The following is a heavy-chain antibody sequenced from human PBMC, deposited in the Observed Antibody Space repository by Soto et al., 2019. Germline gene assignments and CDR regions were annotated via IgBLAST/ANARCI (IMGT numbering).Heavy chain of an antibody. D-gene: IGHD3-9*01. CDR3: ARAFSSDFDWFPENWFDP. V-gene: IGHV4-31*03. J-gene: IGHJ5*02. Sequence: SETLSLTCTVSGDSISSGDYYWSWIRQHPGKGLEWIGYIYYSGTAQYNPSLKSRVTMSVDTSKSQFSLKLTSVTAADTAIYYCARAFSSDFDWFPENWFDPWGQGTLVTVSS. CDR1: GDSISSGDYY. CDR2: IYYSGTA.